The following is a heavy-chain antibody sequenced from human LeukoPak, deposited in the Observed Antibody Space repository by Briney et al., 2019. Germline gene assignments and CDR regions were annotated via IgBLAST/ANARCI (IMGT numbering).Heavy chain of an antibody. V-gene: IGHV4-59*08. CDR3: ARSPRCTEYCHL. D-gene: IGHD4-17*01. CDR2: IYYSGGT. J-gene: IGHJ1*01. Sequence: SETLSLTCTVSGDSVSSYYWSWIWHPPGKGLEWICYIYYSGGTNSNPSPKSRVTLSGDTSTNQFSLTLSSLSAAATHVYFCARSPRCTEYCHLWPQDTLVSV. CDR1: GDSVSSYY.